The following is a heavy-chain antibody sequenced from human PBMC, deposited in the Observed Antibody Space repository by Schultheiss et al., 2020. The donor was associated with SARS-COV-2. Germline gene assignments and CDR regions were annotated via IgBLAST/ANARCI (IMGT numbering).Heavy chain of an antibody. D-gene: IGHD3-10*01. CDR3: AKALYSYTSGSYTAYGMDV. Sequence: GESLKISCEVSGFTFSTYDMHWVRQAPGKGLEWVAVISYDGSDQNYDESVKGRFTVSKDNSKKTMYLQMNSLRGEDTAVYYCAKALYSYTSGSYTAYGMDVWGQGTTVTVSS. CDR2: ISYDGSDQ. J-gene: IGHJ6*02. CDR1: GFTFSTYD. V-gene: IGHV3-30*18.